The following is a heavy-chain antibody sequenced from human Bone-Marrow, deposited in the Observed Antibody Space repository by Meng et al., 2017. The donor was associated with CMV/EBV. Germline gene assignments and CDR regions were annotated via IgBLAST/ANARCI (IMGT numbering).Heavy chain of an antibody. CDR1: GGSISSGGYY. CDR2: IYSGGSD. D-gene: IGHD1-1*01. V-gene: IGHV4-31*03. CDR3: TRANAATRQLRGIDF. J-gene: IGHJ4*02. Sequence: SETLSLTCTVSGGSISSGGYYWSWIRQHPGKGLEWIGYIYSGGSDYYNPALKSRVTISLDPSKNQVSLKLTSVTAADTAVYFCTRANAATRQLRGIDFWGQGTLVTVSS.